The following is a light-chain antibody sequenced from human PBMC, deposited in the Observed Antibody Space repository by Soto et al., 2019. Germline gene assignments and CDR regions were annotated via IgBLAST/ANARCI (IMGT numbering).Light chain of an antibody. CDR2: NTN. CDR3: LLYYGGAWV. CDR1: TGAVTGGYY. V-gene: IGLV7-43*01. J-gene: IGLJ3*02. Sequence: QTVVTQEPSLTVSPGGTVTLTCASSTGAVTGGYYPNWFQQKPGQEPRALIYNTNNKYSWTPARFSGSLLGGKAALTLSGVQPEDEAEYYCLLYYGGAWVFGGGTKVTVL.